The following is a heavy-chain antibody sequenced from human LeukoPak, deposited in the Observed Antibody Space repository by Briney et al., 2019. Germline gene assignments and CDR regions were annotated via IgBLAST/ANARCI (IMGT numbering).Heavy chain of an antibody. J-gene: IGHJ4*02. V-gene: IGHV4-34*01. CDR1: GGSFSGYY. CDR2: INHSGST. D-gene: IGHD6-13*01. CDR3: ARGGYSSSWYAHY. Sequence: PSETLSLTCAVYGGSFSGYYWSWIRQPPGKGLEWIGEINHSGSTNYNPSLKSRVTISVDTSKNQFSLKLSSVTAADTAAYYCARGGYSSSWYAHYWGQGTLVTVSS.